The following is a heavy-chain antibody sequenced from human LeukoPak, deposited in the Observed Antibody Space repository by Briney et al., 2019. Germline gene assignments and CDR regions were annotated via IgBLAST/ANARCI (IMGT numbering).Heavy chain of an antibody. CDR2: IGTAGDT. D-gene: IGHD3-3*02. Sequence: GGSLRLSCAASEFTFSSYDMHWVRQATGKGLEWVSAIGTAGDTYYPGSVKGRFTISRENAKNSLYLQMNSLRAGDTAVYYCARDNPTLGDYGVHFWDYWGQGTLVTVSS. CDR3: ARDNPTLGDYGVHFWDY. V-gene: IGHV3-13*01. CDR1: EFTFSSYD. J-gene: IGHJ4*02.